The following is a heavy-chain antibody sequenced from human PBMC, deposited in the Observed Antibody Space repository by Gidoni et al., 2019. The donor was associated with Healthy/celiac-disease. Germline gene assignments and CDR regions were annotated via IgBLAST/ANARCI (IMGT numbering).Heavy chain of an antibody. J-gene: IGHJ3*02. CDR1: GFPFDDYA. Sequence: EVQLVESGGGLVQPGRSLRLYCAASGFPFDDYAMHWVRQAPGKGLEWVSGISWNSGSIGYADSVKGRFTISRDNAKNSLYLQMNSLRAEDTALYYCAKDYCISTSCYDAFDIWGQGTMVTVSS. V-gene: IGHV3-9*01. CDR3: AKDYCISTSCYDAFDI. D-gene: IGHD2-2*01. CDR2: ISWNSGSI.